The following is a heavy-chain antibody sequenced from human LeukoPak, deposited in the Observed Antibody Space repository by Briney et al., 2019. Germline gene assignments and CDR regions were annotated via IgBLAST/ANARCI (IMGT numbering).Heavy chain of an antibody. CDR2: ISRNSGSI. J-gene: IGHJ5*02. D-gene: IGHD4-17*01. CDR3: AKDDYGDNGRFDP. V-gene: IGHV3-9*01. CDR1: GFTFDDYA. Sequence: GRSLRLSCAASGFTFDDYAMHWVRQAPGKGLEWVSGISRNSGSIGYADSVKGRFTISRDNAKNSLYLQMNSLRAEDTALYYCAKDDYGDNGRFDPWGQGTLVTVSS.